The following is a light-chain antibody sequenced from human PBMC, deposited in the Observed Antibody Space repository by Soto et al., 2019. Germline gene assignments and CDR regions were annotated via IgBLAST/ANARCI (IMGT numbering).Light chain of an antibody. CDR3: QQYSSYPWT. CDR1: QSISSW. Sequence: DIQVTQSPSTLSVSVGDRVTVTCRASQSISSWLAWYQQKPGRAPKVLIYKASSLQSGVPSRFSGSGSGTEFPLTISSLQPDDFATYYCQQYSSYPWTFGQGTKVEIK. CDR2: KAS. V-gene: IGKV1-5*03. J-gene: IGKJ1*01.